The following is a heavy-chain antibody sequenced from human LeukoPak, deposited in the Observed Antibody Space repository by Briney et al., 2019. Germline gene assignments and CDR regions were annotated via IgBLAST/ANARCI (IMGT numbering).Heavy chain of an antibody. CDR3: AAQGVFSHGGY. J-gene: IGHJ4*02. V-gene: IGHV3-53*01. D-gene: IGHD3-16*01. Sequence: GGSLRLSCAASGFTVSNNYMSWVRQAPGKGLEWVSVIYSGGSTYYTDSVKGRFTISRGTSKNTLYLQMNSLRAEDTAVYYCAAQGVFSHGGYWGQGTLVTASS. CDR2: IYSGGST. CDR1: GFTVSNNY.